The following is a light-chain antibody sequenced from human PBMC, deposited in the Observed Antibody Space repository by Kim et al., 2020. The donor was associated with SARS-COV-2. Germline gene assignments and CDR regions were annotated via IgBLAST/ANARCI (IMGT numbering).Light chain of an antibody. J-gene: IGKJ1*01. Sequence: DIQMTQSPSSLSASVGDRVTITCRASQVLSNYLAWYQQKPGKLPNLLIYAASTVQSGVPSRFSGSGSGTDFTLTISSLQREGVATYYYQQYNSASWGVGQGNKVEI. CDR2: AAS. CDR3: QQYNSASWG. V-gene: IGKV1-27*01. CDR1: QVLSNY.